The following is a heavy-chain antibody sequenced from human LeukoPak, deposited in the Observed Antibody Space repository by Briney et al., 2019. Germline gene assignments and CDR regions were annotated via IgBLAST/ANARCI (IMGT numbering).Heavy chain of an antibody. D-gene: IGHD2-2*01. CDR2: IYYSGST. CDR3: AREVYCSSTSCQYGMDV. Sequence: SETLSLTCTVSGGSISSSSYYWGWIRQPPGRGLEWIGSIYYSGSTYYNPSLKSRVTISVDTSKNQFSLKLSSVTAADTAMYYCAREVYCSSTSCQYGMDVWGQGTTVTVSS. J-gene: IGHJ6*02. V-gene: IGHV4-39*07. CDR1: GGSISSSSYY.